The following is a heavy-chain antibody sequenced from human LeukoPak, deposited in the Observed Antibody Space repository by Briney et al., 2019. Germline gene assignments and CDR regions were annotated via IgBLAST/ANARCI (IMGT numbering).Heavy chain of an antibody. CDR3: AKDGGIAVSGTFGH. Sequence: GGSLRLSCAASGFTFSSYAMSWVRQALGTGPERVSAISGSGGRTDSSDPVKGRFSITTDNSKNTQFLQINILRAEDTAVYCCAKDGGIAVSGTFGHWGQGTLVTVSS. D-gene: IGHD6-19*01. CDR2: ISGSGGRT. J-gene: IGHJ4*02. CDR1: GFTFSSYA. V-gene: IGHV3-23*01.